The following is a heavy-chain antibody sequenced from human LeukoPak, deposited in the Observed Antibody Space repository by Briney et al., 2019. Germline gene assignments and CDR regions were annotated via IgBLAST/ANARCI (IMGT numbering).Heavy chain of an antibody. V-gene: IGHV3-30*18. D-gene: IGHD3-3*01. Sequence: GGSLRLSCAASGFTFSSYSIHWVRQAPGKGLEWVAVISYDGSNKYYADSVKGRFTISRDNSKNTLYLEMNSLRAEDTAVYYCAKEEWLLAVYFDYWGQGTLVTVSS. CDR3: AKEEWLLAVYFDY. J-gene: IGHJ4*02. CDR1: GFTFSSYS. CDR2: ISYDGSNK.